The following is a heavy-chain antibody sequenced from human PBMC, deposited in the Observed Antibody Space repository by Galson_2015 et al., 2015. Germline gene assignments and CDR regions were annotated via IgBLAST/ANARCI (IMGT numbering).Heavy chain of an antibody. V-gene: IGHV3-48*02. CDR3: AREPYCSGGSCYGFDY. J-gene: IGHJ4*02. Sequence: SLRLSCAASGFTFSSYSVNWVRQAPGKGLEWVLYISSSSSTIYYADSVKGRFTISRDNAKNSLYLQMDSLRDEDTAVYYCAREPYCSGGSCYGFDYRGQGTLVTVSS. CDR2: ISSSSSTI. CDR1: GFTFSSYS. D-gene: IGHD2-15*01.